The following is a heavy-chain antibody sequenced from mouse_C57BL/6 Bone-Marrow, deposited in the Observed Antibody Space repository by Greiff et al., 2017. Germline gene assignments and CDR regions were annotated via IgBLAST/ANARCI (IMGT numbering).Heavy chain of an antibody. Sequence: QVQLKQPGAELVKPGASVKMSCKASGYTFTSYWITWVQQRPGQGLEWIGDIYPGSGSTNYNEKLKSKAILTVDTSSSTAYMHLSSLTSEDSAVYYCARFLRPRYAMDYWGQGTSVTGST. CDR1: GYTFTSYW. D-gene: IGHD1-1*01. J-gene: IGHJ4*01. CDR2: IYPGSGST. V-gene: IGHV1-55*01. CDR3: ARFLRPRYAMDY.